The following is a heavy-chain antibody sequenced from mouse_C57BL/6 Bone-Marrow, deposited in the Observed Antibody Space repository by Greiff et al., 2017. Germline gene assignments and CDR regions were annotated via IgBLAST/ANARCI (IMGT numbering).Heavy chain of an antibody. V-gene: IGHV5-15*01. CDR2: ISNLAYSI. CDR1: GFTFSDYG. CDR3: ATSYYYSNFWFAY. D-gene: IGHD2-5*01. Sequence: EVQGVESGGGLVQPGGSLKLSCAASGFTFSDYGMAWVRQAPRKGPEWVAFISNLAYSIYYADTVTGRFTISRENAKNTLYLEMSSLRSEDTAMYYCATSYYYSNFWFAYWGQGTLVTVSA. J-gene: IGHJ3*01.